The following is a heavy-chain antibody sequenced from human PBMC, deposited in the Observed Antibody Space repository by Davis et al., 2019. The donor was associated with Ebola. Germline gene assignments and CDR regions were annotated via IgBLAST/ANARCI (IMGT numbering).Heavy chain of an antibody. Sequence: AAPVKVSCKASGYTFTGYYMHWVRQAPGQGLEWMGWINPNSGDTNYAQKFQGWVTMTRDTSISTAYMELSRLRSDDTAVYYCARDISYSNWFDPWGQGTLVTVSS. CDR3: ARDISYSNWFDP. V-gene: IGHV1-2*04. CDR2: INPNSGDT. CDR1: GYTFTGYY. J-gene: IGHJ5*02. D-gene: IGHD3-3*02.